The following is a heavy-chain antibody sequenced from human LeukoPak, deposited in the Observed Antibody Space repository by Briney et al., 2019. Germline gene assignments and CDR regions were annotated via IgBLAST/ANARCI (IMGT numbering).Heavy chain of an antibody. V-gene: IGHV1-69*13. Sequence: ASVKVSCKASGYTFTSYGISWVRQAPGQGLEWMGGIIPIFGTANYAQKFQGRVTITADESTSTAYMELSSLRSEDTAVYYCARGLEVAYYYGSGSPMDVWGKGTTVTVSS. CDR3: ARGLEVAYYYGSGSPMDV. J-gene: IGHJ6*03. CDR2: IIPIFGTA. CDR1: GYTFTSYG. D-gene: IGHD3-10*01.